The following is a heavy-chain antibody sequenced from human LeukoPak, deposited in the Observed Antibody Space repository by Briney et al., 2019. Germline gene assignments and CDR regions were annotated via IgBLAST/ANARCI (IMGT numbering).Heavy chain of an antibody. D-gene: IGHD5-24*01. J-gene: IGHJ4*02. Sequence: SETLSLTCTVSGGSISSYYWSWIRQPPGKGLEWIGYIYYSGSTNYNPSLKSRVTISVDTSKDQFSLKLSSVTAADTAVYYCARDGPTESYWGQGTLVTVSS. CDR3: ARDGPTESY. CDR2: IYYSGST. V-gene: IGHV4-59*01. CDR1: GGSISSYY.